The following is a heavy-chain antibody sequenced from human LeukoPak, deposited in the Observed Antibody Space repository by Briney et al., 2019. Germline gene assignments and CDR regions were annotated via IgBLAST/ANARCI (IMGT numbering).Heavy chain of an antibody. CDR2: IHPEDSYS. CDR1: GYVFIRHW. CDR3: ARQNHYYYYMDV. J-gene: IGHJ6*03. Sequence: GESLKISCKASGYVFIRHWIGWVRQVPGKGLEWMGVIHPEDSYSRYNPAFQGQVTLSVDESTSTAYLQLSSLKASDTAIYYCARQNHYYYYMDVWSRGTAVTVSS. V-gene: IGHV5-51*01.